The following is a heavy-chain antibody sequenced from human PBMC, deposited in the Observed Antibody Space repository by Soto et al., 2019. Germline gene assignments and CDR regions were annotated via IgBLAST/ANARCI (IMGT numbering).Heavy chain of an antibody. V-gene: IGHV5-10-1*01. J-gene: IGHJ4*02. Sequence: PGESLKIPCKGSGYSFDGYWITWVRQKPGKGLEWMGRIDPSDSQTYYSPSFRGHVTISATKSITTVFLQWSSLRASDTAMYYCARQIYDSDTGPHFQYYFDSWGQGTPVTVSS. D-gene: IGHD3-22*01. CDR3: ARQIYDSDTGPHFQYYFDS. CDR2: IDPSDSQT. CDR1: GYSFDGYW.